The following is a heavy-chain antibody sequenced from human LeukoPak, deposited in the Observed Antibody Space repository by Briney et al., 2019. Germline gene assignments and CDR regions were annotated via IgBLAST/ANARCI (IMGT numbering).Heavy chain of an antibody. J-gene: IGHJ4*02. D-gene: IGHD3-16*01. CDR3: AKDNVGGLRPSSLDD. CDR1: GFTFSSYG. V-gene: IGHV3-30*02. Sequence: GGSLRLSCAASGFTFSSYGMHWVRQAPGKGLEWVAFIRYDGSNKYYADSVKGRFTISRDNSKNTLYLQMNSLRAEDTAVYYCAKDNVGGLRPSSLDDWGQGTLVTVSS. CDR2: IRYDGSNK.